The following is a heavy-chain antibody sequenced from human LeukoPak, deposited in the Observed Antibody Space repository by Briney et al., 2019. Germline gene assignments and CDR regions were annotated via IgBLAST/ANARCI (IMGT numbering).Heavy chain of an antibody. Sequence: SETLSLTCTVSGGSISSGGYYWSWIRQHPGKGLEWIGYIYYSGSTYYNPSLKSRVTISVDTSRNQFSLKLSSVTAADTAVYYCARDPAGGFDYWGQGTLVTVSS. D-gene: IGHD2-8*02. J-gene: IGHJ4*02. V-gene: IGHV4-31*03. CDR1: GGSISSGGYY. CDR2: IYYSGST. CDR3: ARDPAGGFDY.